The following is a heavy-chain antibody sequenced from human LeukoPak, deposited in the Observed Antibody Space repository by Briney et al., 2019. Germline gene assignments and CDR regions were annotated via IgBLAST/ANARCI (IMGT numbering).Heavy chain of an antibody. CDR1: AGSISSSDYY. CDR3: SRLTHSYYSDTSGYYPYYYMDV. CDR2: ISYSGNT. V-gene: IGHV4-39*02. D-gene: IGHD3-22*01. Sequence: SETLSLTCTVSAGSISSSDYYWGWIRQSPGKGLEWIGRISYSGNTYYNPSLKSRVTISVDTSKNHFSLRLSSVTAADTAVYYCSRLTHSYYSDTSGYYPYYYMDVWGDGTTVAVSS. J-gene: IGHJ6*03.